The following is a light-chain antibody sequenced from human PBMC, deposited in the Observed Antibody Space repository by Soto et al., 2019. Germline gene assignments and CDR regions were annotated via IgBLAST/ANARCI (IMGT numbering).Light chain of an antibody. CDR3: QQYGSSLMYT. CDR1: RSLTRNY. V-gene: IGKV3-20*01. Sequence: DIVLTQSPGTLSLSPGERATLSCRASRSLTRNYLAWYQQKPGQAPRLLIYGAFSRATGIPDRFSGSGSGTDFTLTISRLEPVDFAVYYCQQYGSSLMYTFGQGTKLET. CDR2: GAF. J-gene: IGKJ2*01.